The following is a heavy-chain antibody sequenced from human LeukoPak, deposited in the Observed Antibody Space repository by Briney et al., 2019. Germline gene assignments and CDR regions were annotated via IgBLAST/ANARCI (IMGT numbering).Heavy chain of an antibody. V-gene: IGHV4-31*03. J-gene: IGHJ3*02. D-gene: IGHD4-17*01. CDR3: ASLSPDYGNDAFDI. Sequence: SETLSLTCTVSGDSISNGGYYWSWIRQHPGKGLEWIGYMYYSGSTYYNPSLKSRVTISVDTSKNQFSLKLSSVTAADTAVYYCASLSPDYGNDAFDIWGQGTMVIVSS. CDR2: MYYSGST. CDR1: GDSISNGGYY.